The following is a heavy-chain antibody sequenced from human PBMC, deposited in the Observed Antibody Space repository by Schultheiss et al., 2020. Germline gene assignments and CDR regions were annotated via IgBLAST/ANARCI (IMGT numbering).Heavy chain of an antibody. D-gene: IGHD1-1*01. CDR2: MYDSGSS. V-gene: IGHV4-4*08. CDR1: GGSFSGYY. Sequence: SQTLSLTCAVYGGSFSGYYWSWVRQPPGKGLEWIGFMYDSGSSKYNPSLKSRVTISRDTSKNQLSLKLSSVTAADTAVYYCARDRGWKNFDYWGQGTLVTVSS. CDR3: ARDRGWKNFDY. J-gene: IGHJ4*02.